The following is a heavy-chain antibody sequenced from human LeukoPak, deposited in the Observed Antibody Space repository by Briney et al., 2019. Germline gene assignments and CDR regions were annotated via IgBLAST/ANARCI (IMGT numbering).Heavy chain of an antibody. J-gene: IGHJ4*02. CDR3: AKVRSMAANPSYFDS. V-gene: IGHV3-23*01. CDR1: GXTFSTYA. Sequence: SGGSLRLSCAASGXTFSTYAMSWVXQXPXXGLXWVSVISSGGGVTHYADSVEGRFTISRDNSKNTLFLQVNSLRAEDTAVYYCAKVRSMAANPSYFDSWGQGTLVTVSS. CDR2: ISSGGGVT. D-gene: IGHD5-24*01.